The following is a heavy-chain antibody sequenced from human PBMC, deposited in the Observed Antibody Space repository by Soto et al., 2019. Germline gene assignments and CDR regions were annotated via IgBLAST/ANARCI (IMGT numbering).Heavy chain of an antibody. D-gene: IGHD4-17*01. V-gene: IGHV3-30*18. CDR2: ISQGGGNI. CDR1: RFNFNSYG. Sequence: QVQLVESGGGVVQPGRSLRLACAASRFNFNSYGMHWVRQAPGKGLEWVAGISQGGGNIYYQDSVKGRFTISRDNSKNTPYLQMNSMRAEYTAVYYCAKDLTGYGDYGPLFYGLDVWGQGTTVTVSS. J-gene: IGHJ6*02. CDR3: AKDLTGYGDYGPLFYGLDV.